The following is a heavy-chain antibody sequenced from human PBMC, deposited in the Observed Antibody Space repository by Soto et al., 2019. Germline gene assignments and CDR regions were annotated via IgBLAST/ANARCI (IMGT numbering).Heavy chain of an antibody. CDR1: GFTFSSYW. V-gene: IGHV3-74*01. CDR2: INSDGSRT. Sequence: EVQLVESGGGLVQPGGSLRLSCAASGFTFSSYWMHWVRQAPGQGLGWVSRINSDGSRTSYADSVKGRFTISRDNAKNTLYLQMNSLRADDTAVYYCARCGSLNCYFDLWGRGTLVTVSS. CDR3: ARCGSLNCYFDL. D-gene: IGHD1-26*01. J-gene: IGHJ2*01.